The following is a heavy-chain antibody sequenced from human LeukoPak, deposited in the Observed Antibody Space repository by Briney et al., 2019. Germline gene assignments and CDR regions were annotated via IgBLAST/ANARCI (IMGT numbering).Heavy chain of an antibody. D-gene: IGHD5-18*01. CDR2: ISSNGGST. CDR1: GFTLSSYA. Sequence: GGSLRLSCSASGFTLSSYAMHWVRQAPGKGLEYVSAISSNGGSTYYADSVKGRFTISRDNSKNTLYLQMSSLRAEDTAVYYCVKDARRGYSYGPYWGQGTLVTVSS. J-gene: IGHJ4*02. V-gene: IGHV3-64D*06. CDR3: VKDARRGYSYGPY.